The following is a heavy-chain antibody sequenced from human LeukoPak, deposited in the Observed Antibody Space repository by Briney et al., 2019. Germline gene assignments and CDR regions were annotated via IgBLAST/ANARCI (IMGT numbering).Heavy chain of an antibody. CDR3: ARTTRDGYNSRY. V-gene: IGHV1-18*01. J-gene: IGHJ4*02. D-gene: IGHD5-24*01. Sequence: ASVKVSCKASGYTFTRDGISWVGQAPGQGGEGMGWISAYNGNTNYAQKLQGRVTMTTDTYTSTAYMEVRRLRSDDTAVYYCARTTRDGYNSRYWGQGTLVTVSS. CDR2: ISAYNGNT. CDR1: GYTFTRDG.